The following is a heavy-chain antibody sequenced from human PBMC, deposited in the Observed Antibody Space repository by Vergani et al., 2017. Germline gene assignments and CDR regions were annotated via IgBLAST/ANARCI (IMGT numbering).Heavy chain of an antibody. CDR3: AIGGYGDQCSLMYYAMDV. J-gene: IGHJ6*02. CDR1: KFTFDDYA. CDR2: ISWNSGRI. V-gene: IGHV3-9*01. Sequence: EVQLVESGGGLVQPGRSLRLSCAASKFTFDDYAMHWVRQAPGKGLEWVSGISWNSGRIGYADSVKGRFTISRDNAKNSLYLQMDSLRAEDTALYYCAIGGYGDQCSLMYYAMDVWGQGTTVTVSS. D-gene: IGHD4-17*01.